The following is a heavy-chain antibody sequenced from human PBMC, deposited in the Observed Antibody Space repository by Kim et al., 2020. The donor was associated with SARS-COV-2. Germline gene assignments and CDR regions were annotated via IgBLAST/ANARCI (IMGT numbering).Heavy chain of an antibody. J-gene: IGHJ6*02. Sequence: SVKVSCKASGGTFSSYAISWVRQAPGQGLEWMGGIIPIFGTANYAQKFQGRVTITADESTSTAYMELGSLRSEDTAVYYCARERAYCSSTSCYTIRYYYHGMDVWGQGTTVTVSS. V-gene: IGHV1-69*13. D-gene: IGHD2-2*02. CDR2: IIPIFGTA. CDR1: GGTFSSYA. CDR3: ARERAYCSSTSCYTIRYYYHGMDV.